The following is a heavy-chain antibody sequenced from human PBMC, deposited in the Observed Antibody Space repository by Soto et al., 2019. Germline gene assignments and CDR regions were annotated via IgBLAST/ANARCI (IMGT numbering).Heavy chain of an antibody. Sequence: QITLKESGPTLVKPTQALTLTCTFSGFSLSTSGVGVGWIRQPPGKALEWLALIYWDDDKRYSPSLKSRLTITKATSKNQVVLTMPNMDPVDTATYYCAHRRKGGLHFDYWGQGTLVTVSA. CDR1: GFSLSTSGVG. J-gene: IGHJ4*02. V-gene: IGHV2-5*02. D-gene: IGHD5-12*01. CDR3: AHRRKGGLHFDY. CDR2: IYWDDDK.